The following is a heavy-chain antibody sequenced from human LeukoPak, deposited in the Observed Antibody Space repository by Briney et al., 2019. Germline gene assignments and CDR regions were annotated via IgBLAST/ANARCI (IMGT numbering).Heavy chain of an antibody. J-gene: IGHJ4*02. CDR2: IYNDGSSG. Sequence: GGSLRLSCAASGFTFSAYWMHWVRQAPGKGLVWVSRIYNDGSSGSYADSVKGRFTISRDNAKNTLYLQMNSLRAEDTALYFCSRSRDSGAFYFDSWGQGALVTVSS. V-gene: IGHV3-74*01. CDR1: GFTFSAYW. CDR3: SRSRDSGAFYFDS. D-gene: IGHD2-15*01.